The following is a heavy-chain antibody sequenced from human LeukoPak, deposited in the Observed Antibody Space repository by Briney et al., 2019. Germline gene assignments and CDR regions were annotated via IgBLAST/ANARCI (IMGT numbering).Heavy chain of an antibody. V-gene: IGHV4-59*01. J-gene: IGHJ4*02. CDR3: ARVYSSGYVDY. CDR1: GGSISSYD. D-gene: IGHD3-22*01. CDR2: IYYSGST. Sequence: KSSETLSLTCTVSGGSISSYDWSWIRQPPGKGLEWIGYIYYSGSTNYNPSLKSRVTISIDTSKNQFSLKLSSVTAADTAVYYCARVYSSGYVDYWGQGTLVTVSS.